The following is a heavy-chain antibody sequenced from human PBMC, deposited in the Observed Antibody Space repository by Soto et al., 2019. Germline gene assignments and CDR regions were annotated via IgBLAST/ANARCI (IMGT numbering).Heavy chain of an antibody. J-gene: IGHJ4*02. CDR3: ARPGGNYGDYDC. V-gene: IGHV3-30-3*01. Sequence: QVQLVESGGGVVQPGRSLRLSCAASGFTFSSYAMHWVRQAPGKGLEWVAVISYDGSNKYYADSVKGRFTISRDNSKNTLYLRMNSLRAEDTAVYYCARPGGNYGDYDCWGQGTLVTVSS. D-gene: IGHD4-17*01. CDR1: GFTFSSYA. CDR2: ISYDGSNK.